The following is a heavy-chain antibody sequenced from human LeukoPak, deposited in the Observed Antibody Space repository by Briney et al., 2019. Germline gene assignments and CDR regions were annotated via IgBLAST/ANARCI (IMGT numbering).Heavy chain of an antibody. D-gene: IGHD2/OR15-2a*01. J-gene: IGHJ4*02. Sequence: SETLSLTCTVSGGSLSSSSYYWGWTRHPPGKGLEWIGSIYYSGSTYYNPSLKSRVPISVDTSKNQFALKLSSVTAADTAVYYCARASTTTFDYWGQGTLVTVSS. CDR3: ARASTTTFDY. CDR1: GGSLSSSSYY. CDR2: IYYSGST. V-gene: IGHV4-39*06.